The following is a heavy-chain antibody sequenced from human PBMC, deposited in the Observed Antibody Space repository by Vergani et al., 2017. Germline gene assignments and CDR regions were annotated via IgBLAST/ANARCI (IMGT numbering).Heavy chain of an antibody. Sequence: QVQLVQSGAEVKKPGASVKVSCKASGYTFSSYGISWVRQAPGQGLEWMGIINPSGVSTSYAQKFQGRVTMTRDTSTSTVYMELSSLRSEDTAVYYCTRGWYYDSIAYWAYWGQGTLVTVSS. CDR2: INPSGVST. CDR3: TRGWYYDSIAYWAY. CDR1: GYTFSSYG. D-gene: IGHD3-22*01. V-gene: IGHV1-46*03. J-gene: IGHJ4*02.